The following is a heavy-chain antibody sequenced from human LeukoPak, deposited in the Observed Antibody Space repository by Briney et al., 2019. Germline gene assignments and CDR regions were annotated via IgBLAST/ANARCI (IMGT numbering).Heavy chain of an antibody. D-gene: IGHD4-11*01. V-gene: IGHV3-7*01. J-gene: IGHJ3*02. CDR1: GFTFSSYW. CDR2: IKQDGSEK. CDR3: ARVLRLTTYVFDI. Sequence: GGSLRLSCAASGFTFSSYWMSWVRQAPGKGLEWVANIKQDGSEKYYVDSVKGRFTISRDNAKNSLYLQMNSLRAEDTAVYYCARVLRLTTYVFDIWGQGTMVTVSS.